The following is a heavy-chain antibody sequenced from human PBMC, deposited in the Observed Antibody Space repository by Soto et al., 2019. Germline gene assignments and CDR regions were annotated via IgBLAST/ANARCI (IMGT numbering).Heavy chain of an antibody. Sequence: GGSLRLSCAASGFTFSSYWMHWVRQVPGKGLVWVSRINGGGSNTTYADSVKGRFTISRDNSKNTLYLQTNSLRADDTAIYYCAKVPLSLRFYDYWGQGTLVTVSS. CDR3: AKVPLSLRFYDY. CDR1: GFTFSSYW. CDR2: INGGGSNT. V-gene: IGHV3-74*01. D-gene: IGHD4-17*01. J-gene: IGHJ4*02.